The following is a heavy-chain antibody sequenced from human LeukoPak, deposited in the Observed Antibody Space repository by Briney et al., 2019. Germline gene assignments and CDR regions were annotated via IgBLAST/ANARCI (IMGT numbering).Heavy chain of an antibody. CDR2: IWYDGSNK. J-gene: IGHJ6*02. CDR3: ASLRITMVRGASLKYGMDV. Sequence: GGSLRLSCAASGFTFSSYGMHWVRQAPGKGLEWVAVIWYDGSNKYYADSVKGRFTISRDYSKNTLYLQMNSLRAEDTAVYYCASLRITMVRGASLKYGMDVWGQGTTVTVSS. V-gene: IGHV3-33*01. CDR1: GFTFSSYG. D-gene: IGHD3-10*01.